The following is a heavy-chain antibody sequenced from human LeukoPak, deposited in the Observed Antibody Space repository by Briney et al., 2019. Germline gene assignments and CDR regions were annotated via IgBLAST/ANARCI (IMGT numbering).Heavy chain of an antibody. D-gene: IGHD3-9*01. J-gene: IGHJ6*03. CDR1: GFTFTTYA. Sequence: GGSLRLSCGASGFTFTTYAMSWVRQAPGKGLEWVSSLSGSGNTTYYADSVKGRFTISRDNAKNSLYLQMNSLRAEDTAVYYCAREGSGVSRYFDWLPALYYYMDVWGKGTTVTVSS. V-gene: IGHV3-23*01. CDR2: LSGSGNTT. CDR3: AREGSGVSRYFDWLPALYYYMDV.